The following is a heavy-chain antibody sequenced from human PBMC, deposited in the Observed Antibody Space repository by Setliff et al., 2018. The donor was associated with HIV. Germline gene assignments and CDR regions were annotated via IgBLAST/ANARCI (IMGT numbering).Heavy chain of an antibody. J-gene: IGHJ6*03. CDR1: GFTFSSYA. V-gene: IGHV3-23*01. D-gene: IGHD1-26*01. CDR2: ISGSGGST. CDR3: AKDGVGATFYYYYYYMDV. Sequence: SLRLSCAASGFTFSSYAMSWVRQAPGKGLEWVSVISGSGGSTYYADSVKGRFTISRDNSKNTLYLQMNSLRAEDTAVYYCAKDGVGATFYYYYYYMDVWGKGTTVTVSS.